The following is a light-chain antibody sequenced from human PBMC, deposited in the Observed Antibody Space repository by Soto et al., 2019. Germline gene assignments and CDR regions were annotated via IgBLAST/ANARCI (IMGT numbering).Light chain of an antibody. CDR1: QSVSSNY. CDR3: QQDGSSPGLFT. V-gene: IGKV3-20*01. J-gene: IGKJ3*01. Sequence: EIVLPQSPGTLSLSPGGRASLSCRASQSVSSNYLAWYQQKAGQAPRLLIYGSSSRATGIPDRFRCSGSVTDFTLAISSLEPEAFAVYFCQQDGSSPGLFTFGPGSKV. CDR2: GSS.